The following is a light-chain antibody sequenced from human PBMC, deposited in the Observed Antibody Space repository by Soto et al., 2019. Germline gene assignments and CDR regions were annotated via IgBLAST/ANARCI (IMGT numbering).Light chain of an antibody. CDR3: QQYSDWPPWT. V-gene: IGKV3-15*01. CDR2: SAS. CDR1: QSVMTK. J-gene: IGKJ1*01. Sequence: EIVMTQSPDTLSVSPGERASLSCRASQSVMTKLAWYQKKPGQAPRLLIYSASIRATGIPARFSGSGSGTEFSLTISSLQPEDFAIYYCQQYSDWPPWTFGQGTKLDIK.